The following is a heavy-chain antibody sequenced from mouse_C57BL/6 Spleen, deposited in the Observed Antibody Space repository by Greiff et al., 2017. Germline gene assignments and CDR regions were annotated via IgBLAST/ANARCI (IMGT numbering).Heavy chain of an antibody. CDR1: GFTFSDYY. D-gene: IGHD3-3*01. CDR3: ARGGQGFDY. CDR2: ISNGGGST. J-gene: IGHJ2*01. V-gene: IGHV5-12*01. Sequence: EVKLVESGGGLVQPGGSLKLSCAASGFTFSDYYMYWVRQTPEKRLEWVAYISNGGGSTYYPDTVKGRFTISRDNAKNTLYLQMSRLKSEDTAMYYCARGGQGFDYWGQGTTLTVSS.